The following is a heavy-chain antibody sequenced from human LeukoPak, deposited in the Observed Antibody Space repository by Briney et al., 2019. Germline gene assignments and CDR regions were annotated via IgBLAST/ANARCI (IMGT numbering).Heavy chain of an antibody. CDR3: ARRRGGGSYRDY. D-gene: IGHD1-26*01. Sequence: GGSLRLSCAASGFTSSSYWMSWVRQAPGKGLEWVANIKQDGSEKYYVDSVKGRFTISRDNAKNSLYLQINSLRAEDTAVYYCARRRGGGSYRDYWGQGTLVTVSS. CDR1: GFTSSSYW. CDR2: IKQDGSEK. V-gene: IGHV3-7*05. J-gene: IGHJ4*02.